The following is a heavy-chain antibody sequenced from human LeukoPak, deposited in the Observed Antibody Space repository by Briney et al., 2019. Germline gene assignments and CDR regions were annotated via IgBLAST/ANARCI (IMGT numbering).Heavy chain of an antibody. Sequence: GGSLRLSCAASGFTFSSYAMNWVRQAPGKGLEWVSTISDRSDKTYYADSVRGRFTISRDNSKNTLFLQMNSLRAEDTAVYYCAKPSYGDPLDAFDIWGQGTMVTVSS. V-gene: IGHV3-23*01. D-gene: IGHD4-17*01. CDR3: AKPSYGDPLDAFDI. J-gene: IGHJ3*02. CDR1: GFTFSSYA. CDR2: ISDRSDKT.